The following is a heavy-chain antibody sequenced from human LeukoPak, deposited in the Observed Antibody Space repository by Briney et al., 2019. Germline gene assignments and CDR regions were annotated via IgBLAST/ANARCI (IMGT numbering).Heavy chain of an antibody. CDR1: GLTYSSYS. CDR2: ISSSSSYR. Sequence: GGSLTLSCALSGLTYSSYSMNWVRQAPGKGLEWVSSISSSSSYRYYADSVKGRFTLSRDNAKNSLYLQMNSLRAEDTAVYYCARDEATAVYWGQGTLVTVSS. D-gene: IGHD5-18*01. CDR3: ARDEATAVY. V-gene: IGHV3-21*01. J-gene: IGHJ4*02.